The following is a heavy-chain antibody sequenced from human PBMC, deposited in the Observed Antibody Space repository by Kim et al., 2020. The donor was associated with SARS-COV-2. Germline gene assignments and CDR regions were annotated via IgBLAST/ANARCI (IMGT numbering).Heavy chain of an antibody. CDR2: ISSTDNTM. CDR3: ARDYGDYGGYHYYGMDV. J-gene: IGHJ6*02. V-gene: IGHV3-48*04. CDR1: GFTFSTYT. Sequence: GGSLRLSCAASGFTFSTYTMNWVRQAPGKGLEWISYISSTDNTMYYADSVRGRFTISRDNAKNSLYLQMNNLRAEDTAVYYCARDYGDYGGYHYYGMDVWGQGTTVTVSS. D-gene: IGHD4-17*01.